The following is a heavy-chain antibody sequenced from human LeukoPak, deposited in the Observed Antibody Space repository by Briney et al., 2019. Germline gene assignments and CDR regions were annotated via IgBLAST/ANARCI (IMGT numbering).Heavy chain of an antibody. CDR2: INSDGSST. J-gene: IGHJ4*02. Sequence: GGSLRLSCAASGFTFSSYWMHWVRQAPGKGLVWVSRINSDGSSTSYADSVKGRFTISRDNAKNTLYLQMNSLRAEDTAVYYCAQGVLRYFDWLSPSDYWGQGTLVTVSS. V-gene: IGHV3-74*01. CDR1: GFTFSSYW. CDR3: AQGVLRYFDWLSPSDY. D-gene: IGHD3-9*01.